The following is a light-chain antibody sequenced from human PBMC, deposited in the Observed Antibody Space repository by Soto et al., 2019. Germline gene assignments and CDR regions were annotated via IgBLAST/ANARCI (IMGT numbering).Light chain of an antibody. CDR2: AAS. Sequence: DMEMTQSPSSLSASVGDRVTITCRASQSISNYLNWYQHKPGKVPKLLIYAASSLQSGVPTRFSGSGSGTDVTLTINSLQPEDVATYYCQQSYGTPLTFGGGTKIEIK. CDR1: QSISNY. V-gene: IGKV1-39*01. J-gene: IGKJ4*01. CDR3: QQSYGTPLT.